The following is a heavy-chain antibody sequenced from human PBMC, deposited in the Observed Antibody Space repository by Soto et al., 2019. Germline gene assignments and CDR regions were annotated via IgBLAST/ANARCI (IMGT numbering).Heavy chain of an antibody. D-gene: IGHD3-22*01. V-gene: IGHV4-31*03. CDR3: ARDSVQYYYDSSGYPFDI. Sequence: QVQLQESGPGLVKPSQTLSLTCTVSGGSISSGGYYWSWIRQHPGKGLGWVGYIYYCGSPYPNPSLKSRVTISVDTSKNQFSLKLSSVTAADTAVYYCARDSVQYYYDSSGYPFDIWGQGTMVTVSS. CDR1: GGSISSGGYY. CDR2: IYYCGSP. J-gene: IGHJ3*02.